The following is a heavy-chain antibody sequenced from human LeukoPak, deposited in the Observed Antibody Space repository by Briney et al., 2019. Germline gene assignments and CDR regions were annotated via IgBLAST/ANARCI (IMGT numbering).Heavy chain of an antibody. CDR3: ARIPSGVYFDWLQSYFDY. D-gene: IGHD3-9*01. CDR1: GGSFSGYY. Sequence: KPSETLSLTCAVYGGSFSGYYWSWIRQPPGKGLEWIGEINHSGSTNYNPSLKSRVTISVDTSKNQFSLKLSSVTAADTAVYYCARIPSGVYFDWLQSYFDYWGQGTLVTVSS. V-gene: IGHV4-34*01. J-gene: IGHJ4*02. CDR2: INHSGST.